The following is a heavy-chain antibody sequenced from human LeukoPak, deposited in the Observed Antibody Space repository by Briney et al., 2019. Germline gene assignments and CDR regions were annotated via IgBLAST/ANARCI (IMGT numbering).Heavy chain of an antibody. D-gene: IGHD5-18*01. CDR2: TKSKTDGGTT. CDR1: GFTFSNAW. J-gene: IGHJ3*02. V-gene: IGHV3-15*01. Sequence: GGSLRLSCAASGFTFSNAWMSWVRQAPGKGLEGVGRTKSKTDGGTTDYAAPVKGRFTISRGDSKNTLYLQMNSLKTEDTAVYYCTSRNVDTAMVRNDAFDIWGQGTMVTVSS. CDR3: TSRNVDTAMVRNDAFDI.